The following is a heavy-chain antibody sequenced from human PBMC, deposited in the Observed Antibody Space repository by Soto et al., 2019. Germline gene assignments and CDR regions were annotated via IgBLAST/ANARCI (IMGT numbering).Heavy chain of an antibody. V-gene: IGHV3-23*01. Sequence: EVQLLESVGGLVQPGGSLRLSCAASGFTFSRFAMSRLRPAPGKGLEWVSAISGSGGSTYYADSVKGGLTISSDNSKNTLSLQMTSMRAEETAVYYCAKETMVEDAFAICGRGRMVTVSA. CDR2: ISGSGGST. J-gene: IGHJ3*02. CDR3: AKETMVEDAFAI. D-gene: IGHD3-10*01. CDR1: GFTFSRFA.